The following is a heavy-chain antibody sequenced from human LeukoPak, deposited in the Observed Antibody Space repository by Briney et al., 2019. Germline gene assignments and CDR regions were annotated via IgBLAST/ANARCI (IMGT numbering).Heavy chain of an antibody. CDR2: ISGSGDNT. J-gene: IGHJ4*02. CDR1: GFAFSGFA. CDR3: ARGRGGDYVPSRFDY. V-gene: IGHV3-23*01. Sequence: SGGSLRLSCSGSGFAFSGFAMGCVRPGRGMGLEWVSSISGSGDNTYYADSVDGRFIVSRDNTKNTLYLQMNSLRAEDTALYYCARGRGGDYVPSRFDYWGQGTLVTVSS. D-gene: IGHD4-17*01.